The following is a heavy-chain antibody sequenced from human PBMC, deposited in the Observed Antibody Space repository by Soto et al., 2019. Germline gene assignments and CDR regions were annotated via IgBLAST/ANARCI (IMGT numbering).Heavy chain of an antibody. CDR1: GCTFCIYA. CDR2: IIPIFGTA. V-gene: IGHV1-69*13. Sequence: SVKVSCKASGCTFCIYAIICVQQAKGRGLEWMGGIIPIFGTANYAQKFQGRVTITADESTSTAYMELSSMRAEDTAVYYCARGVRFSDWSYLGRANQYYYGMDVWGQGTTVTVSS. CDR3: ARGVRFSDWSYLGRANQYYYGMDV. J-gene: IGHJ6*02. D-gene: IGHD3-3*01.